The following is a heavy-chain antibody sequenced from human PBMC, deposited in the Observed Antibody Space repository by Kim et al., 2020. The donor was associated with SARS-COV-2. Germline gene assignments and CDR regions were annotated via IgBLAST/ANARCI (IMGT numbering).Heavy chain of an antibody. Sequence: GGSLRLSCAASGFTVSSHYMFWVCQAPRKGLECVSVLYSGGSTQYTDSVKGRFTISRDTSNNSLYLQMSGLRVEDTALYYCARGRGPGWPQFRYWGQGT. J-gene: IGHJ4*02. V-gene: IGHV3-53*01. CDR3: ARGRGPGWPQFRY. CDR2: LYSGGST. D-gene: IGHD3-10*01. CDR1: GFTVSSHY.